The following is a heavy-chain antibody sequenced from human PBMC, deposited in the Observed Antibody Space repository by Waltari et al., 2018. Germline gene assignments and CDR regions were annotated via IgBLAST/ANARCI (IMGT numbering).Heavy chain of an antibody. Sequence: QVQLQESGPGLVKPSETLSLTCTVSGGSISSHYWSWIRQPPGKGLEWIGYIYYSGSTNYTPSLKSRVTISVDTSKNQFSLKLSSVTAADTAVYYCARDSVTALDPWGQGTLVTVSS. D-gene: IGHD2-21*02. J-gene: IGHJ5*02. V-gene: IGHV4-59*11. CDR1: GGSISSHY. CDR2: IYYSGST. CDR3: ARDSVTALDP.